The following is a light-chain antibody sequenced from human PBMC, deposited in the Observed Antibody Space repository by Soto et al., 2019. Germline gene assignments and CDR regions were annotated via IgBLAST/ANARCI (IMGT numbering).Light chain of an antibody. J-gene: IGKJ1*01. CDR2: GAS. V-gene: IGKV3-20*01. CDR1: QSVSSSY. Sequence: EIVLTQSPGTLSLSPGERATLSCRASQSVSSSYLAWYQQKPGQSPWLLIFGASSRSTCIPDRFSGSGSGTDFTRKISRLEPEDCAVYYCQQYGISPRTFGQGTKVEIK. CDR3: QQYGISPRT.